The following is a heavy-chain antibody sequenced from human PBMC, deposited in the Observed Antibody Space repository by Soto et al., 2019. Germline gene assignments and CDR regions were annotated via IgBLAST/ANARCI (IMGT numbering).Heavy chain of an antibody. J-gene: IGHJ4*01. Sequence: SETLSLTCSVSGGSIKNTNYHWGWIRQPPGKGLEWIGTLYYRGATDYNPSLKTRVTISVDTSKNQLSLNLSSVTAADTAVYYCFGVMAATLDYWRQGTLVTVSS. CDR3: FGVMAATLDY. CDR2: LYYRGAT. CDR1: GGSIKNTNYH. D-gene: IGHD2-21*02. V-gene: IGHV4-39*01.